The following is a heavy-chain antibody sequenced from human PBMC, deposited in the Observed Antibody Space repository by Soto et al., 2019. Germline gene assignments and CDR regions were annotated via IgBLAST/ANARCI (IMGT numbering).Heavy chain of an antibody. CDR2: IIPIFGTA. Sequence: SVKVSCKASGCTFSSYAISWARQAPGQGLEWMGGIIPIFGTANYAQKFQGRVTITADESTSTAYMELSSLRSEDTAVYYWASREMTTGPEGVWWFDPWGQGTLVTVSS. J-gene: IGHJ5*02. CDR1: GCTFSSYA. CDR3: ASREMTTGPEGVWWFDP. V-gene: IGHV1-69*13. D-gene: IGHD4-4*01.